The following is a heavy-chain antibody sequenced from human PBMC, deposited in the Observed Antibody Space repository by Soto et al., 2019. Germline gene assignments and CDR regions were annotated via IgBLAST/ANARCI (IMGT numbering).Heavy chain of an antibody. Sequence: GGSLRLSCAASGFTFDDYAMHWVRQAPGKGLEWVSGISWNSGSIGYADSVKGRFTISRDNAKNSLYLQMNSLRAEDTALYYCEKDQAPSGFCRGGSCYSPFDIWGQGTMVTVSS. J-gene: IGHJ3*02. D-gene: IGHD2-15*01. CDR2: ISWNSGSI. V-gene: IGHV3-9*01. CDR3: EKDQAPSGFCRGGSCYSPFDI. CDR1: GFTFDDYA.